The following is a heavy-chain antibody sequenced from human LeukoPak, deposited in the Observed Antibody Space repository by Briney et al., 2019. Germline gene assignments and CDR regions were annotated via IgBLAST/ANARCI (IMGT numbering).Heavy chain of an antibody. CDR1: GGSISSGGYY. D-gene: IGHD2-2*01. CDR3: ARSIYNQLLSFYFDY. V-gene: IGHV4-31*03. Sequence: SETLSLTCTVFGGSISSGGYYWSWIRQHPGKGLEWIGYIYYSGSTYYNPSLKSRVTISVDTSRNQFSLKLSSVTAADTAVYYCARSIYNQLLSFYFDYWGQGTLVTVSS. CDR2: IYYSGST. J-gene: IGHJ4*02.